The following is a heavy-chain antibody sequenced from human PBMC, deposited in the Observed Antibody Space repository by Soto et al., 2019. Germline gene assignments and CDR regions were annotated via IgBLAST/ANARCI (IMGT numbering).Heavy chain of an antibody. Sequence: EVQLLESGGGLVQGGESLRLSCPASGFTFSNYPMSWVRQVPGKGLEWVSSISASGGSTYYADSVRGRFTISRDNSKNTLYLHMNILRAEDTAVYYCAKNNLCGSRTKDYWGQGTLVTVSS. CDR2: ISASGGST. CDR1: GFTFSNYP. J-gene: IGHJ4*02. V-gene: IGHV3-23*01. CDR3: AKNNLCGSRTKDY. D-gene: IGHD3-10*01.